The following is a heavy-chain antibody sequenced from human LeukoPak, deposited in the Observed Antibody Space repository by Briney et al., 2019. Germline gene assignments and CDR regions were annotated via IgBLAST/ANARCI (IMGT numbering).Heavy chain of an antibody. CDR2: ISGGGGST. J-gene: IGHJ5*02. V-gene: IGHV3-43*02. Sequence: GGSLRLSCAGSGFTFAHYAMHWARQAPGQGLEWVSLISGGGGSTYYADSVKGRFTISRDNSKNSLYLRMNSLRIEDTALYYCAKESSASGTIGNWFDPWGQGTLVTVFS. CDR3: AKESSASGTIGNWFDP. CDR1: GFTFAHYA. D-gene: IGHD3-10*01.